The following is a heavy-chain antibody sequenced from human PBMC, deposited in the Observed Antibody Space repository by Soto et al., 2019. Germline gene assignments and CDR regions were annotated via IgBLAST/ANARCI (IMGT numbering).Heavy chain of an antibody. V-gene: IGHV3-64*01. D-gene: IGHD1-1*01. CDR3: ARDPVQLERLRFGWFDP. Sequence: GSLRLSCAASGFTFSSYAMHWVRQAPGKGLEYVSAISSNGGSTYYANSVKGRFTISRDNSKNTLYLQMGSLRAEDMAVYYCARDPVQLERLRFGWFDPWGQGTLVTVSS. CDR2: ISSNGGST. J-gene: IGHJ5*02. CDR1: GFTFSSYA.